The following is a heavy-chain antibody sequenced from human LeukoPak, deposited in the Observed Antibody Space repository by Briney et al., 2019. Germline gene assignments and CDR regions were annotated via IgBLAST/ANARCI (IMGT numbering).Heavy chain of an antibody. CDR3: ARVHPYCGGDCYLDY. J-gene: IGHJ4*02. V-gene: IGHV3-11*01. D-gene: IGHD2-21*02. Sequence: GGSLRPSCAASGFTVSSNYMSWVRQAPGKGLEWVSYISSSGSTIYYADSVKGRFTISRDNAKNSLYLQMNSLRAEDTAVYYCARVHPYCGGDCYLDYWGQGTLVTVSS. CDR1: GFTVSSNY. CDR2: ISSSGSTI.